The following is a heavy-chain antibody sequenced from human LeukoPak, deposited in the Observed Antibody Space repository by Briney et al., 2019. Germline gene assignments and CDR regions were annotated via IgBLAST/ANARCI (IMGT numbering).Heavy chain of an antibody. CDR2: ISGSGGST. J-gene: IGHJ4*02. V-gene: IGHV3-23*01. D-gene: IGHD2-8*01. Sequence: GGSLRLSCAASGFTFSSYGMSWVRQAPGKGLEWVSAISGSGGSTYYADSVKGWFTISRDNAKTSLYLQMNSLRAEDTAVYYCARGELDIVLMVYASQFDYWGQGTLVTVSS. CDR3: ARGELDIVLMVYASQFDY. CDR1: GFTFSSYG.